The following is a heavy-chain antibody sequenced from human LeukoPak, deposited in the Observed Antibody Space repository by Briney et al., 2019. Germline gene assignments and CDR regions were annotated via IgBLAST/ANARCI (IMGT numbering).Heavy chain of an antibody. Sequence: SETLSLTCSVSGGSISSGNYYWSWIRQPAGTGLEWIGRIYTSGSTNYNPSLKRRLTVSVDTSKNQFSLKLSSVTAADTAVYYCAMSIVMDADDAFDIWGQGTLVTVSS. CDR3: AMSIVMDADDAFDI. J-gene: IGHJ3*02. V-gene: IGHV4-61*02. CDR2: IYTSGST. CDR1: GGSISSGNYY. D-gene: IGHD6-6*01.